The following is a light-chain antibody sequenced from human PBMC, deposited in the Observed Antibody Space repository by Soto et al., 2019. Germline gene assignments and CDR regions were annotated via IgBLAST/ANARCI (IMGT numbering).Light chain of an antibody. CDR3: SSYADSNTLEVV. CDR2: EVI. Sequence: QSALTQPPSASGSPGQSVTISCTGTSSDVGSCKYVSWYQQHPGKAPKLMIYEVIKRPSGVPDRFSGSKSGNTASLTVSGLQAEDEAAYYCSSYADSNTLEVVFGGGTKLTVL. CDR1: SSDVGSCKY. V-gene: IGLV2-8*01. J-gene: IGLJ2*01.